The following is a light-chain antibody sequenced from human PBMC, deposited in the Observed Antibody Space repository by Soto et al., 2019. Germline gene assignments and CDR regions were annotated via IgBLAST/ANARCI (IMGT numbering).Light chain of an antibody. V-gene: IGKV3-20*01. J-gene: IGKJ1*01. CDR1: HSVSSNY. Sequence: EIVLTQSPGTLSLSPGERATLSCRSSHSVSSNYLAWYQQKPGQAPRLLIYDVSSRATGIPDRFSGSGSGTDSTLISSRLDAEYSAEYYCQQYSISPTFGQGTKVEIK. CDR2: DVS. CDR3: QQYSISPT.